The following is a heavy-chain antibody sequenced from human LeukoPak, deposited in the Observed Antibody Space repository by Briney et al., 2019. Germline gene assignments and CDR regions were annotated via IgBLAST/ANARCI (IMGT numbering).Heavy chain of an antibody. CDR3: VSFYETY. D-gene: IGHD2/OR15-2a*01. J-gene: IGHJ4*02. Sequence: PGGSLRLSCAASGFTFSGYTIHWVRQAPGKGLVWVSHINSDGSWTSYADSVKGRFTISKDNAKNTVYLQMNNLRAEDTAVYYCVSFYETYWGRGTLVTVSS. CDR2: INSDGSWT. V-gene: IGHV3-74*01. CDR1: GFTFSGYT.